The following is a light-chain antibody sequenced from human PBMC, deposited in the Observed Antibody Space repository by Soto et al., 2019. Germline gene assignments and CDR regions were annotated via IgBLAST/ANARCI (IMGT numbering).Light chain of an antibody. V-gene: IGLV2-11*01. J-gene: IGLJ1*01. CDR1: SSDVGGYNY. Sequence: QSVLTQPRSVSGSPGQSVTISCTGSSSDVGGYNYVSWYQQHPGKAPKLMIYDVSKRPSGVPDRFSGSKSGNTASLTISGLQAEYYAYYYCCSYAGSYTYVFGTGTKVTVL. CDR2: DVS. CDR3: CSYAGSYTYV.